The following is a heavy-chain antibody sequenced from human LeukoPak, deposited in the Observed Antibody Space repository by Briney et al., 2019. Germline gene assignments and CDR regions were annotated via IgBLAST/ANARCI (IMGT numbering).Heavy chain of an antibody. CDR3: AREGGDSSGYYHDY. CDR1: GGTFSGYY. J-gene: IGHJ4*02. D-gene: IGHD3-22*01. Sequence: SETLSLTCAVYGGTFSGYYWSWIRQPPGKRLEWVGESNDSGGTNYNPSLKSRVTISVDTSKNQISLKLSSVTAADTAVYYCAREGGDSSGYYHDYWGQGTLVTVSS. V-gene: IGHV4-34*01. CDR2: SNDSGGT.